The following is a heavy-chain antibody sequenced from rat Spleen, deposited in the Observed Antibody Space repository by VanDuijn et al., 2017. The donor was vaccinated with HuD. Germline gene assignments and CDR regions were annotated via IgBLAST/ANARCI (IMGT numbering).Heavy chain of an antibody. V-gene: IGHV5-22*01. J-gene: IGHJ2*01. CDR2: ITYEGSST. D-gene: IGHD1-10*01. CDR3: AKDKGEYNNLFDY. CDR1: GFTFSDYY. Sequence: EVQLVESGGGLVQPGRSLKLSCAASGFTFSDYYMAWVRQAPNKGLEWVASITYEGSSTYYGDSVKGRFTISRDNAKNTLYLQVDSLRSEDTATYYCAKDKGEYNNLFDYWGQGVMVTVTS.